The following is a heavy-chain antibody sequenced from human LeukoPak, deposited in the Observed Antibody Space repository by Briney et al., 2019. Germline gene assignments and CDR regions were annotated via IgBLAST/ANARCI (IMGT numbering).Heavy chain of an antibody. V-gene: IGHV3-33*06. D-gene: IGHD3-16*01. CDR1: GFTFSSYG. Sequence: PGGSLRLSCAASGFTFSSYGMHWVRQAPGKGLEWVAVIWYDGSNKYYADSVKGRFTISRDNSKDTLYLQMNSLRAEDTAVYYCAKGGSAFDYWGQGTLVTVSS. CDR3: AKGGSAFDY. J-gene: IGHJ4*02. CDR2: IWYDGSNK.